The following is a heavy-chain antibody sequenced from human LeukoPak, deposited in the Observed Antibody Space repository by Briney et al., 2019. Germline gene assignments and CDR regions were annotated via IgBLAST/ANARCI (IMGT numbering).Heavy chain of an antibody. V-gene: IGHV3-49*03. CDR1: GFTFGDYG. Sequence: LPGGSLRLSCTTSGFTFGDYGMSWFRQAPGKGLEWVGFTRSKTYSGTPEYAASVKGRVTISRDDSKSIAYLQINSLKTEDTAVYYCSRDSHGDDAFDIWGQGTTVTVSS. CDR3: SRDSHGDDAFDI. J-gene: IGHJ3*02. D-gene: IGHD2-21*02. CDR2: TRSKTYSGTP.